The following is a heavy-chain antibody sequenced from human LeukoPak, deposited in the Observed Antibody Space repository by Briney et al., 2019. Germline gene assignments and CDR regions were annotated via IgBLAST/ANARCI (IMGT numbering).Heavy chain of an antibody. CDR2: IKQDGSEK. V-gene: IGHV3-7*01. CDR1: GFTFSSYW. J-gene: IGHJ4*02. D-gene: IGHD3-22*01. CDR3: AREHSSGSNFDY. Sequence: GGSLRLSCAASGFTFSSYWMSWVRQAPGKGLEWVANIKQDGSEKYYVGSVKGRFTISRDNAKNSLYLQMNSLRAEDTAVYYCAREHSSGSNFDYWGQGTLVTVFS.